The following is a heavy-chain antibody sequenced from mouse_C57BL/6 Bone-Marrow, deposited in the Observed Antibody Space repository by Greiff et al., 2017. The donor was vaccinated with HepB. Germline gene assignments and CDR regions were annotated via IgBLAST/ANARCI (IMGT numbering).Heavy chain of an antibody. D-gene: IGHD1-1*01. J-gene: IGHJ2*01. Sequence: EVKLVESEGGLVQPGSSMKLSCTASGFTFSDYYMAWVRQVPEKGLEWVANINYDGSSTYYLDSLKSRFIISRDNAKNILYLQMSSLKSEDTATYYCARDYYGTLPDYWGQGTTLTVSS. CDR2: INYDGSST. CDR3: ARDYYGTLPDY. V-gene: IGHV5-16*01. CDR1: GFTFSDYY.